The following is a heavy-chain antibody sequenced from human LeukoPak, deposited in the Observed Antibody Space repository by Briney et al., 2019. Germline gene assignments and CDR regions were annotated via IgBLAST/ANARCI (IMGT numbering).Heavy chain of an antibody. CDR3: ARGYYGSGSYYWS. V-gene: IGHV1-2*02. CDR2: INPNSGGT. J-gene: IGHJ5*02. D-gene: IGHD3-10*01. Sequence: GASVKVSCKASGYTFTGYYMHWVRQAPGQGLEWMGWINPNSGGTNYAQKFQDRVTMTRDTSISTAYMELSRLRSDDTAVYYCARGYYGSGSYYWSWGQGTLVTVSS. CDR1: GYTFTGYY.